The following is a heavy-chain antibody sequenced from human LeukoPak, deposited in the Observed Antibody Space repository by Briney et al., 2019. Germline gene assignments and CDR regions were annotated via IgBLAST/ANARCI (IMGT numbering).Heavy chain of an antibody. CDR3: AKDLLFPTFGSHS. Sequence: GGSLRLSCAASGFTFSTYAMSWVRQAPGKGLEWVSAISAAGGSAYYADSAKGRFTVSRDNSKNTLYLQMNSLRAEDTALYYCAKDLLFPTFGSHSWGQGTLVTVSS. CDR1: GFTFSTYA. J-gene: IGHJ4*02. CDR2: ISAAGGSA. V-gene: IGHV3-23*01. D-gene: IGHD2-21*02.